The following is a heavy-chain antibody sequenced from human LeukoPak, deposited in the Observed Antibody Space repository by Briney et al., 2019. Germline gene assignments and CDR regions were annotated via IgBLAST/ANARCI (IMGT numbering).Heavy chain of an antibody. CDR2: IIPSFGTA. Sequence: SVKVSCKASGGTFSSYAISWVRQAPGQGLEWMGGIIPSFGTANYAQKFQGRVTITADESTSTAYMELSSLRSEDTAVYYCARGAIYDSSGYYHYWGQGTLVTVSS. V-gene: IGHV1-69*13. D-gene: IGHD3-22*01. CDR1: GGTFSSYA. J-gene: IGHJ4*02. CDR3: ARGAIYDSSGYYHY.